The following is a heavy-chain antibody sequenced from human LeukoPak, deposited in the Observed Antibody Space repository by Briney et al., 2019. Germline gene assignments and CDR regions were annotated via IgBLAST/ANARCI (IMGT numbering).Heavy chain of an antibody. V-gene: IGHV3-53*01. J-gene: IGHJ4*02. CDR2: IFADDLT. CDR3: ARGAMSTFARFDS. D-gene: IGHD2/OR15-2a*01. Sequence: GGSLRLSCVVSGFSVSDHYMSWVRQAPWKGLQWLSVIFADDLTYYEDSIKGRFTISRDRSQNTLYLQMKSLRAEDTAVYYCARGAMSTFARFDSWGQGTLVSVSS. CDR1: GFSVSDHY.